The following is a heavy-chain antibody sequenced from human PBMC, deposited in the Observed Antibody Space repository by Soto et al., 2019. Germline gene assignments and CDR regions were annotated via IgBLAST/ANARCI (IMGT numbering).Heavy chain of an antibody. Sequence: SETLSLTCAVYGGSFSGYYWSWIRQPPGKGLEWIGEINHSGSTNYNPSLKSRVTISVDTFKNQFSLKLSSVTAVYIAVYYCATIGTSATGLYYFDYWGQGTLVTVS. CDR3: ATIGTSATGLYYFDY. CDR2: INHSGST. CDR1: GGSFSGYY. D-gene: IGHD1-1*01. V-gene: IGHV4-34*01. J-gene: IGHJ4*02.